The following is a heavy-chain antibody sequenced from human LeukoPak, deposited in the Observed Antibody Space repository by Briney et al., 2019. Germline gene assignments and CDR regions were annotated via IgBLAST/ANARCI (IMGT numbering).Heavy chain of an antibody. J-gene: IGHJ5*02. V-gene: IGHV4-59*08. CDR3: AIHGYYGSGSYLFDP. CDR1: GGSISSYY. D-gene: IGHD3-10*01. CDR2: IYYSGSP. Sequence: SETLSLTCTVSGGSISSYYWSWIRQPPGKGLEWIGYIYYSGSPNYNPSLKNRVTISVDTSKNQCSLKLSSVTAADKAVYYCAIHGYYGSGSYLFDPWGQGTLVTVSS.